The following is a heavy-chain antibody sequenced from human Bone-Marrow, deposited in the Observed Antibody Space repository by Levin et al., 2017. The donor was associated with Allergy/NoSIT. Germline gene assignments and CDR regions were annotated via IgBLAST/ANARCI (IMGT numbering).Heavy chain of an antibody. J-gene: IGHJ4*02. CDR3: ARDGVGTAAGTP. D-gene: IGHD6-13*01. V-gene: IGHV3-66*01. CDR1: GFTVSRNY. CDR2: IYSGGDT. Sequence: GASVKVSCAASGFTVSRNYMSWVRQAPGKGLEWVSLIYSGGDTQYADSVKGRFTISRDNSKNTLYLQMNSLRADDTAVYYCARDGVGTAAGTPWGQGTLVTVSS.